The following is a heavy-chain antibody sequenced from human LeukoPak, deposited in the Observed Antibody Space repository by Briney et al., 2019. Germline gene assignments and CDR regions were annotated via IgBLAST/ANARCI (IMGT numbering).Heavy chain of an antibody. D-gene: IGHD6-19*01. CDR3: ARYGGWFGVRYFDY. CDR2: MYYSGST. Sequence: PSETLSLTCTVSGGSISSSSYYWGWIRQPPGKGLEWIGSMYYSGSTYYNPSLKSRVTISVDTSKNQISLKLSSVTAADTAVYYCARYGGWFGVRYFDYSGQGTLVTVSS. J-gene: IGHJ4*02. V-gene: IGHV4-39*01. CDR1: GGSISSSSYY.